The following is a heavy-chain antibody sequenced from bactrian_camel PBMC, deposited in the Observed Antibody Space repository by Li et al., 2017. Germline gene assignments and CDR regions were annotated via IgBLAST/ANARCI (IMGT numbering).Heavy chain of an antibody. D-gene: IGHD5*01. Sequence: HVQLVESGGASVQAGGSLRLSCATSGFTFSSYYSTWVRQAPGKGLEWVSTIFSDGSLPYYADSVKGRFTISRDNAKNTLYLQMSSLKTEDTAVYYCATGRPLGVRDYNYWGQGTQVTVS. V-gene: IGHV3-2*01. CDR3: ATGRPLGVRDYNY. CDR1: GFTFSSYY. CDR2: IFSDGSLP. J-gene: IGHJ4*01.